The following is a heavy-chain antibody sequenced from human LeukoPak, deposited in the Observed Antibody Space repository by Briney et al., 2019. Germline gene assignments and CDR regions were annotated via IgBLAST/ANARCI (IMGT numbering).Heavy chain of an antibody. CDR2: IYYSGST. CDR3: AGGGDDDFWSGYDLDHFDY. J-gene: IGHJ4*02. D-gene: IGHD3-3*01. CDR1: GGSISSYY. V-gene: IGHV4-59*01. Sequence: PSETLSLTCTVSGGSISSYYWSWIRQPPGKGPEWIGCIYYSGSTNYNPSLKSRVTISVDTSKNQFSLKLNSVTAADTAVYFCAGGGDDDFWSGYDLDHFDYWGQGTLVTVSS.